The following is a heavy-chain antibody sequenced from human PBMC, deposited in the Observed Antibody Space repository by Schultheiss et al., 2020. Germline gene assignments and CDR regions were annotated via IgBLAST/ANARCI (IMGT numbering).Heavy chain of an antibody. CDR1: GGSISSNSYY. D-gene: IGHD4-17*01. CDR2: INHSGST. CDR3: ARASSQLKPTTVTTESYYYYGMDV. J-gene: IGHJ6*02. V-gene: IGHV4-39*07. Sequence: SETLSLTCTVSGGSISSNSYYWGWIRQPPGKGLEWIGEINHSGSTNYNPSLKSRVTISVDTSKNQFSLKLSSVTAADTAVYYCARASSQLKPTTVTTESYYYYGMDVWGQGTTVTVSS.